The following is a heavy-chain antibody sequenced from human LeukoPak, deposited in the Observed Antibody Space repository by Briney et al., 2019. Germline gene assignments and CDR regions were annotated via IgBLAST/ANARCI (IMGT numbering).Heavy chain of an antibody. CDR3: AKDTYYYGSGTDY. J-gene: IGHJ4*02. CDR1: GFTFSSFA. D-gene: IGHD3-10*01. Sequence: HPGGSLRLSCAASGFTFSSFAMGWVRQAPGKGLEWVSAISGSGGSTYYADSVKGRFTISRDNSKNTLYLQMNSLRAEDTAVYYCAKDTYYYGSGTDYWGQGTLVTVSS. V-gene: IGHV3-23*01. CDR2: ISGSGGST.